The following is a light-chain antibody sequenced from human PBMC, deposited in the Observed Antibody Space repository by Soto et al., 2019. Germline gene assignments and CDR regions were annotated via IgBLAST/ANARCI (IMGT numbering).Light chain of an antibody. Sequence: DIQMTQSPSTLSASVGDRVTITCRSSQSISSWLAGYQQKPGKAPQLLIYMASSLESGVPSRFSGSGGGTELTLTISRLKPDDFPTYYCQQYYRQATFGQGTKVDIK. J-gene: IGKJ1*01. CDR3: QQYYRQAT. V-gene: IGKV1-5*03. CDR2: MAS. CDR1: QSISSW.